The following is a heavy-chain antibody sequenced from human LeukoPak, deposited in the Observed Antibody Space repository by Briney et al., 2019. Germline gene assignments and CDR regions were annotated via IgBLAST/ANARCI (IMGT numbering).Heavy chain of an antibody. J-gene: IGHJ5*02. CDR2: IKQDGSEK. Sequence: PTGGSLRLSCAASGFTFSSYWMSWVRQAPGKGLEWVANIKQDGSEKYYVDSVKGRFTISRDNAKNSLYLQMNSLRVEDTAVYYCARDCSSTSCYRGGFDPWGQGTLVTVPS. D-gene: IGHD2-2*01. CDR1: GFTFSSYW. V-gene: IGHV3-7*01. CDR3: ARDCSSTSCYRGGFDP.